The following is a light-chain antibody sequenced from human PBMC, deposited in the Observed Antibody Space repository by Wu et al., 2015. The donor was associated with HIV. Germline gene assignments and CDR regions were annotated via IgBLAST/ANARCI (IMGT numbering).Light chain of an antibody. Sequence: EIVLTQSPATLSLSPGRRATLSCRASQTINRGLAWYQQKPGQAPRLLIYGASDRATGIPARFSGSGSGTDFTLTISSLEPEDFAVYYCQHRSNWPTFGQGTKVEIQ. CDR3: QHRSNWPT. CDR1: QTINRG. CDR2: GAS. J-gene: IGKJ1*01. V-gene: IGKV3-11*01.